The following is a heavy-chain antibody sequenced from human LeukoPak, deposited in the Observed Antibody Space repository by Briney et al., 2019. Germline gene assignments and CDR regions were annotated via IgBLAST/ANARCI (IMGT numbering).Heavy chain of an antibody. CDR1: RDSVSRNDAG. V-gene: IGHV6-1*01. J-gene: IGHJ3*01. Sequence: SQTLSLTCAISRDSVSRNDAGWRWSRQSPSRGLEWLARTYCRAKWCKDVAGSVKGRIIINADTAKNQFSLKMNSVTPEDTALYFCARGGLVRGSINSLIGFDVWGQGIMVTVSS. CDR2: TYCRAKWCK. D-gene: IGHD3-10*01. CDR3: ARGGLVRGSINSLIGFDV.